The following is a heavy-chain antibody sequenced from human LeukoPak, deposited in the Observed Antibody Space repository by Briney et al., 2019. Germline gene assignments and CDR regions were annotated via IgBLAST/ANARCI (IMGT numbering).Heavy chain of an antibody. V-gene: IGHV4-4*07. CDR2: IYSTGGT. CDR1: GDSMSGHY. Sequence: SETLSLTCTVSGDSMSGHYWNWIRQPAGKGLEWIGRIYSTGGTNYNPSLQSRVTMSVDTSKNQFSLNMSPVTAADTAVYYCAREIRVYYYMDVWGRGTTVTVSS. J-gene: IGHJ6*03. CDR3: AREIRVYYYMDV.